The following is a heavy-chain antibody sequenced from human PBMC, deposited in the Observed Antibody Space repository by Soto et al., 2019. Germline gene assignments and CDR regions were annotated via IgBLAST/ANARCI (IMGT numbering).Heavy chain of an antibody. CDR3: ASRERVDAVDV. CDR1: GGTFSTYG. Sequence: QVQLVQSGAEVKKPGSSVKVSCKASGGTFSTYGITWVRQASGQGLEWMGGIIPIFGTIKFAQKFQGRLTITPDESTSTVYMELSSLTSEATAVYYCASRERVDAVDVWGQGTMVTVSS. V-gene: IGHV1-69*01. J-gene: IGHJ3*01. CDR2: IIPIFGTI. D-gene: IGHD1-26*01.